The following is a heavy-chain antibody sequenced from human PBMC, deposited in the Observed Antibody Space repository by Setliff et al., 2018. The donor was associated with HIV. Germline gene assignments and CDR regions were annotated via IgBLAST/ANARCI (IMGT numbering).Heavy chain of an antibody. J-gene: IGHJ6*02. CDR3: ARGHCSGTNCYGVDYYGMGV. CDR1: GGSISSDNW. CDR2: IYHSEYT. Sequence: SETLSLTCAVSGGSISSDNWWTWVRQAPGKGLEWFGEIYHSEYTNYNPSLKSRVSMSVDKSKNQFSVKLTSVTAADTAVYYCARGHCSGTNCYGVDYYGMGVWGQGTTVNVSS. V-gene: IGHV4-4*02. D-gene: IGHD2-2*01.